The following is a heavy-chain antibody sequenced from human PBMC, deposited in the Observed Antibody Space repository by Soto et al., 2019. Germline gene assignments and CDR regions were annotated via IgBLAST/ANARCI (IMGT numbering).Heavy chain of an antibody. CDR1: GGSISSGDYY. J-gene: IGHJ4*02. V-gene: IGHV4-30-4*01. Sequence: SETLSLTCTVSGGSISSGDYYWSWIRQPPGKGLEWIGYIYYSGSTYYNPSLKSRVTISVDTSKNQFSLKLSSVTAADTAVYYCARGDTTSLNFDYWGQGTLVTVSS. CDR3: ARGDTTSLNFDY. D-gene: IGHD4-17*01. CDR2: IYYSGST.